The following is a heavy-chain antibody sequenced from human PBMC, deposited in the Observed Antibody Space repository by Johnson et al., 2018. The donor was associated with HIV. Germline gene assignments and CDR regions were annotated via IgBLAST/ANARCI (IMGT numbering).Heavy chain of an antibody. D-gene: IGHD2-15*01. CDR3: AKDRWVGVGDAFDI. CDR1: DFTFSSNY. V-gene: IGHV3-66*01. J-gene: IGHJ3*02. CDR2: IYSGGST. Sequence: VQLVESGGGVVQPGGSLRLSCAASDFTFSSNYMSWVRQAPGKGLEWVSVIYSGGSTYYADSVKGRFTLSRDNSKNTLYLQMNSLRAEDTAVYYCAKDRWVGVGDAFDICGQGTMVTVSS.